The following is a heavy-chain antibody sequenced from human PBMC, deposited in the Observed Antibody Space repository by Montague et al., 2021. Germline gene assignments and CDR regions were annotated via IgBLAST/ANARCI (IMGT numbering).Heavy chain of an antibody. D-gene: IGHD6-19*01. Sequence: SLRLSCAASGFSFSSHWMHWVRQDPGRGLLWVSRVSTDGSSTNYADSVKGRFTISRDNAKNTLYLQMNSLRDEDTAVYYCARDSYSSGWYSAEYFQHWGQGTLVTVSS. V-gene: IGHV3-74*01. CDR3: ARDSYSSGWYSAEYFQH. J-gene: IGHJ1*01. CDR1: GFSFSSHW. CDR2: VSTDGSST.